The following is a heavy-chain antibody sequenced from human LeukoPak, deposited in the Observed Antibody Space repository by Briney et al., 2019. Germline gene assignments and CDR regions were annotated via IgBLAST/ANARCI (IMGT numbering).Heavy chain of an antibody. J-gene: IGHJ3*02. D-gene: IGHD2-2*02. V-gene: IGHV1-18*01. CDR3: ARAGGGYCSSTSCYMPFDI. Sequence: ASVKVSCKASGYTFTSYGISWVRQAPGQGLEWMGWISAYNGNTNYAQKLQGRVTMTTDTSTSTAYMELRSLRSDDTAVYYCARAGGGYCSSTSCYMPFDIWGQGTMVTVSS. CDR2: ISAYNGNT. CDR1: GYTFTSYG.